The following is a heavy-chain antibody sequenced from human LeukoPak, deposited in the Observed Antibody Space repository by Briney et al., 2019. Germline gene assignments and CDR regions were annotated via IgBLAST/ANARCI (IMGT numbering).Heavy chain of an antibody. D-gene: IGHD2-2*01. CDR3: ARLPLVVPAAMFYNWFDP. CDR1: GYTFTSYG. J-gene: IGHJ5*02. V-gene: IGHV1-18*01. Sequence: ASVKVSCKASGYTFTSYGISWVRQAPGQGLEWMGWISAYNGNTNYAQKLQGRATMTTDTSTSTAYMELRSLRSDDTAVYYCARLPLVVPAAMFYNWFDPWGQGTLVTVSS. CDR2: ISAYNGNT.